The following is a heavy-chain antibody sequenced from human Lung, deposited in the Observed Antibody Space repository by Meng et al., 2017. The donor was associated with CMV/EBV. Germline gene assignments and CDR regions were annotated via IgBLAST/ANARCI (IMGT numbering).Heavy chain of an antibody. CDR1: GYNFTGYY. CDR2: SNPNSGGT. V-gene: IGHV1-2*02. CDR3: ARVKRYCTGGTCSSTGYYGMDV. Sequence: ASVKVSCKASGYNFTGYYIHWVRQATGQGLEWMGWSNPNSGGTNYAQKFQGRITMTGDTSITTAYMELSRLRSDDMAVYHCARVKRYCTGGTCSSTGYYGMDVWGEGTTVTVSS. J-gene: IGHJ6*04. D-gene: IGHD2-15*01.